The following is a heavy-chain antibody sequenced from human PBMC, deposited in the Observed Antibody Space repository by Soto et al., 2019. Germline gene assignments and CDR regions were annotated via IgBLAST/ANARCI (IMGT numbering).Heavy chain of an antibody. V-gene: IGHV1-69*13. CDR2: IIPIFDTT. CDR1: GGTFSSYA. CDR3: AVDYYNTRDYYYY. Sequence: SVKVSCKASGGTFSSYAISWVRQAPGQGLEWMGGIIPIFDTTNYAQKFQGRVTITADEFTSTAYMELSGLRSEDTAVYYCAVDYYNTRDYYYYWGPGTLVTVSS. D-gene: IGHD3-22*01. J-gene: IGHJ4*02.